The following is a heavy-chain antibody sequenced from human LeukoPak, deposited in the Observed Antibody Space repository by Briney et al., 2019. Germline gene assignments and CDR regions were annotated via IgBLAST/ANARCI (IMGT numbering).Heavy chain of an antibody. D-gene: IGHD3-10*01. Sequence: GGSLRLSCAASGFTFSSYAMHWVRQAPGKGLEWVANIKQDGSEKYYVDSVKGRFTISRDNAKNSLYLQMNSLRAEDTAVYYCARDRRYYYAFMDVWGKGTTVTVSS. CDR2: IKQDGSEK. V-gene: IGHV3-7*01. J-gene: IGHJ6*03. CDR1: GFTFSSYA. CDR3: ARDRRYYYAFMDV.